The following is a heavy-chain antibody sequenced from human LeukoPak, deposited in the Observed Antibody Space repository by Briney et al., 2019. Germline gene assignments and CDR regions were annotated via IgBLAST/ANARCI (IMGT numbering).Heavy chain of an antibody. CDR2: MNPNSGKT. CDR3: ARGRPGLASAGTYDF. J-gene: IGHJ4*02. CDR1: GYTFTSSD. V-gene: IGHV1-8*01. Sequence: ASVKVSCKASGYTFTSSDINWVRRAPGQGLGWMGWMNPNSGKTGSARKFQGRVAMTKNISISTAYIEVSSLGYEDTATYYCARGRPGLASAGTYDFWGQGTLITVSS. D-gene: IGHD6-13*01.